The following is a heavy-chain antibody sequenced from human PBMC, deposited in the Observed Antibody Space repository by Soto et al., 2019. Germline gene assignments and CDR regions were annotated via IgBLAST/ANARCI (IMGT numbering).Heavy chain of an antibody. Sequence: SVKVSCKASGGTFSSYAISWVRQAPGQGLEWMGGIIPIFGTANYAQKFQGRVTITADESTSTAYMELSSLRSEDTAVYYCARQQLVLDDYYYYYGMDVWGQGTTVTVSS. D-gene: IGHD6-6*01. CDR1: GGTFSSYA. CDR3: ARQQLVLDDYYYYYGMDV. J-gene: IGHJ6*02. CDR2: IIPIFGTA. V-gene: IGHV1-69*13.